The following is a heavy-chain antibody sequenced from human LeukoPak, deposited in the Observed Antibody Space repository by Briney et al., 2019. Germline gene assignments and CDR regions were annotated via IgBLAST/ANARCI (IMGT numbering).Heavy chain of an antibody. D-gene: IGHD2-15*01. CDR3: ARGGIYCSGGSCYFNAFDI. CDR1: GGSISSGDYY. Sequence: SETLSLTCTVSGGSISSGDYYWSWIRQPPGKGLEWIGYIYYSGSTYYNPSLKSRVTISVDTSKNQFSLKLGSVTAADTAVYYCARGGIYCSGGSCYFNAFDIWGQGTMVTVSS. V-gene: IGHV4-30-4*01. CDR2: IYYSGST. J-gene: IGHJ3*02.